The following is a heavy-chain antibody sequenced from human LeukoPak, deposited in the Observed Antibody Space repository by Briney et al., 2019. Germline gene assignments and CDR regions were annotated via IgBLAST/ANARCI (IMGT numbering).Heavy chain of an antibody. Sequence: SETLSLTCTVSGGSISSYYWSWIRQPPGKGLEWIGYIYYSGSTNYNPSLKSRVTISVDTSKNQFSLKLSSVTAADTAVYYCAALRLYYFDYWGQGTLVTVSS. CDR1: GGSISSYY. CDR2: IYYSGST. J-gene: IGHJ4*02. V-gene: IGHV4-59*03. CDR3: AALRLYYFDY. D-gene: IGHD2/OR15-2a*01.